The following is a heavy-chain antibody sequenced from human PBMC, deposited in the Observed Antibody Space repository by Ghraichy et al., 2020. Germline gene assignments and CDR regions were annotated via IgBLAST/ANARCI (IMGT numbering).Heavy chain of an antibody. J-gene: IGHJ1*01. D-gene: IGHD3-22*01. CDR3: ARGHRGIGITMIQGYFQH. V-gene: IGHV3-48*01. CDR2: IGSSSSTI. Sequence: GGSLRLSCAASGFTFSSYSMNWVRQAPGKGLEWVSYIGSSSSTIYYADSVKGRFTISRDNAKNSLYLQMNSLRAEDTAVYYCARGHRGIGITMIQGYFQHWGQGTLVTVSS. CDR1: GFTFSSYS.